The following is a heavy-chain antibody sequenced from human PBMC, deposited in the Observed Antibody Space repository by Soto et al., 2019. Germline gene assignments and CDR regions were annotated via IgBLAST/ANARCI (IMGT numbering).Heavy chain of an antibody. CDR3: AKDGGPAMVSRGVYGMDV. CDR1: GFTFSSYG. J-gene: IGHJ6*02. V-gene: IGHV3-30*18. Sequence: QVQLVESGGGVVQPGRSLRLSCAASGFTFSSYGMHWVRQAPGKGLEWVAVISYDGSNKYYADSVKGRFTISRDNSKNTLYLQMNSLRAEDTAVYYCAKDGGPAMVSRGVYGMDVWGQGTTVTVSS. D-gene: IGHD5-18*01. CDR2: ISYDGSNK.